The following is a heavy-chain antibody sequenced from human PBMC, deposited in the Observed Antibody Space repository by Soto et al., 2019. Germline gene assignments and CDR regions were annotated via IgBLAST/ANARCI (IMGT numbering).Heavy chain of an antibody. CDR2: INPSGIA. J-gene: IGHJ6*03. Sequence: ASVKVSCKASGYTFTSYYMHWVRQAPGQGLEWMGIINPSGIANYAQKFQGRVTITADKSTSTAYMELSSLRSEDTAVYYCASGYYGSGSYYAVSPYYYYYYMDVWGKGTTVTVSS. V-gene: IGHV1-46*01. CDR3: ASGYYGSGSYYAVSPYYYYYYMDV. CDR1: GYTFTSYY. D-gene: IGHD3-10*01.